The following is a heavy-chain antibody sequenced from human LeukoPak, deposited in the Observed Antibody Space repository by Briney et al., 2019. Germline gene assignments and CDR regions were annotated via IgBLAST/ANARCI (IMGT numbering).Heavy chain of an antibody. Sequence: SETLSLTCTVSGGSISSSSYYWGWIRQPPGKGLEWIGSIYYSGSTYYNPSLKSRVTISVDTSKNQFSLKLSSVTAADTAVYYCASKSRYSSSSRDAFDIWGQGTMVTVSS. D-gene: IGHD6-6*01. V-gene: IGHV4-39*01. CDR3: ASKSRYSSSSRDAFDI. CDR2: IYYSGST. J-gene: IGHJ3*02. CDR1: GGSISSSSYY.